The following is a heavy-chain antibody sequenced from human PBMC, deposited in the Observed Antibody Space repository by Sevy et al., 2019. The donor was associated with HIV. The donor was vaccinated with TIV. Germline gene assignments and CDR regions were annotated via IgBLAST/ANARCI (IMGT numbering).Heavy chain of an antibody. V-gene: IGHV4-59*01. CDR3: ARDRLKAAAGTGGDYYYYYGMDV. CDR1: GGSISSYY. D-gene: IGHD6-13*01. Sequence: SKTLSLTCTVSGGSISSYYWSWIRHPPGKGLEWIGYIYYSGSTNYNPSLKSRVTISVDTSKNQFSLKLSSVTAADTAVDYCARDRLKAAAGTGGDYYYYYGMDVWGQGTTVTVSS. CDR2: IYYSGST. J-gene: IGHJ6*02.